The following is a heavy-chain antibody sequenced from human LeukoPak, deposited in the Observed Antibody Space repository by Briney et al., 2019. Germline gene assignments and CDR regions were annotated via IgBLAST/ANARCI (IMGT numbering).Heavy chain of an antibody. D-gene: IGHD2-2*01. Sequence: SQTLSLTCTVSGGSISSGDYYWSWIRQPPGKGLEWVGYIYYSGSTYYNPSLKSRVTISVDTSKNQFSLKLSSVTAADTAVYYCARVVPAVDYYYYYYMDVWGKGTTVTVSS. J-gene: IGHJ6*03. CDR3: ARVVPAVDYYYYYYMDV. CDR1: GGSISSGDYY. CDR2: IYYSGST. V-gene: IGHV4-30-4*08.